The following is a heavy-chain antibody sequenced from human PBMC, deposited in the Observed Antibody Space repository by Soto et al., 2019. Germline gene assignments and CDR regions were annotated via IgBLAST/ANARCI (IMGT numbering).Heavy chain of an antibody. D-gene: IGHD2-15*01. CDR2: ISPYNGDT. J-gene: IGHJ4*02. CDR1: GYTFTSYG. CDR3: ARSSDLYWNGGSCYMDC. V-gene: IGHV1-18*01. Sequence: QVQVVQSGPEVKKPGASVKVSCTTSGYTFTSYGITWVRQAPGQGLEWMGWISPYNGDTNYAQSLQGRVTMTTDTPTTTAYMALTSLRSDDTAIYYCARSSDLYWNGGSCYMDCWGQGTLITVSS.